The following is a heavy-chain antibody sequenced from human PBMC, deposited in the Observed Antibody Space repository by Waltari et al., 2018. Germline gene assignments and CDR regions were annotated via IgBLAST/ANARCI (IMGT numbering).Heavy chain of an antibody. Sequence: EVQLVESGGGLVQPGGSLRLSCAASGFTFSRYSMSWVRQAPGKGLEWVSYISSSSRTRYYAESAKGRFTISRDNAKNSLYLQMNSLRAEDTAVYYCGRDRGGRQHDYWGQGTLVTVSS. CDR2: ISSSSRTR. CDR3: GRDRGGRQHDY. D-gene: IGHD1-1*01. J-gene: IGHJ4*02. V-gene: IGHV3-48*04. CDR1: GFTFSRYS.